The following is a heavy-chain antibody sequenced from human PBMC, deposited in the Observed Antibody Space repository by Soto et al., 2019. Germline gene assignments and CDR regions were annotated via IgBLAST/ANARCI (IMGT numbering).Heavy chain of an antibody. CDR2: IKQDGSEK. CDR1: GFTFSSYW. CDR3: ARRRRRDGSSWFLYYYYGMDV. V-gene: IGHV3-7*03. Sequence: GGSLRLSFAASGFTFSSYWMSWLRQAPGKGLEWVANIKQDGSEKYYVDSVKGRFTISRDNAKNSLYLQMNSLRAEDTAVYYCARRRRRDGSSWFLYYYYGMDVWGRGTTVTVSS. D-gene: IGHD6-13*01. J-gene: IGHJ6*02.